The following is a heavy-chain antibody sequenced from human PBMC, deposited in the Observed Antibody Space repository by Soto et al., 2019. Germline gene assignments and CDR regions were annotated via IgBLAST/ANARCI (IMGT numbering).Heavy chain of an antibody. V-gene: IGHV4-39*01. J-gene: IGHJ4*02. CDR2: IYYSGST. CDR3: ASPGYCSDGTCYPDY. CDR1: GGSISSSSYS. Sequence: PSETLSLTCTVSGGSISSSSYSWGWIRPPPGKGLEWIGSIYYSGSTYYNPSLKSRVTLSVDTSKNQFSLKLNSVTAADTAVYYCASPGYCSDGTCYPDYWGQGTLVTVSS. D-gene: IGHD2-15*01.